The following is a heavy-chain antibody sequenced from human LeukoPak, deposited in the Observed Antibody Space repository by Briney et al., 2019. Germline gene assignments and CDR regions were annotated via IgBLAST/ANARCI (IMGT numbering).Heavy chain of an antibody. D-gene: IGHD1-26*01. V-gene: IGHV4-4*02. CDR3: ARDLGASIVGATDFDY. CDR1: GGSISSSNW. Sequence: PSETLSLTCAVSGGSISSSNWWSWIRQPPGKGLEWIGEIYHSGSTNYNPSLKSRVTISVDKSKTQFSLKLSSVTAADTAVYYCARDLGASIVGATDFDYWGQGTLVTVSS. J-gene: IGHJ4*02. CDR2: IYHSGST.